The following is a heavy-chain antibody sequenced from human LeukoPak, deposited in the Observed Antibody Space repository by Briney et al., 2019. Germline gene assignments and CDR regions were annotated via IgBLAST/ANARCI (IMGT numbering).Heavy chain of an antibody. CDR3: ARLLTGTDSRYYYYMDV. CDR2: INHSGST. Sequence: SGTLSLTCAVYGGSFSGYYWSWIHQPPGKGLEWIGEINHSGSTNYNPSLKSRVTISVDTSKNQFSLKLSSVTAADTAVYYCARLLTGTDSRYYYYMDVRGKGTTVTVSS. V-gene: IGHV4-34*01. D-gene: IGHD1-20*01. J-gene: IGHJ6*03. CDR1: GGSFSGYY.